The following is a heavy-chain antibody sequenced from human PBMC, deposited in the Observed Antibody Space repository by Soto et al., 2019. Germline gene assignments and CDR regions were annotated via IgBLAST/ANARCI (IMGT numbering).Heavy chain of an antibody. V-gene: IGHV3-15*07. CDR3: TTDKPYNWNLPV. J-gene: IGHJ6*02. CDR1: GFTFSNAW. CDR2: IKSKTDGGTT. D-gene: IGHD1-7*01. Sequence: KPGGSLRLSCAASGFTFSNAWMNWVRQAPGKGLEWVGRIKSKTDGGTTDYAAPVKGRFTISRDDSKNTLYLQMNSLKTEDTAVYFCTTDKPYNWNLPVWGQGTTVTVSS.